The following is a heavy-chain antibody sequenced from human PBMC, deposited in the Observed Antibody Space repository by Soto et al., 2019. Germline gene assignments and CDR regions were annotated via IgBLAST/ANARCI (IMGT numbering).Heavy chain of an antibody. V-gene: IGHV4-39*01. J-gene: IGHJ6*02. Sequence: PSETLSLTCTVSGGSISSSSYYWGWIRQPPGKGLEWIGSIYYSGSTYYNPSLKSRVTISVDTSKNQFSLELSPVTAADTAVYYCARLPIYGSGRIRAYYYYGMDVWGQGTTVTVSS. CDR1: GGSISSSSYY. CDR3: ARLPIYGSGRIRAYYYYGMDV. D-gene: IGHD3-10*01. CDR2: IYYSGST.